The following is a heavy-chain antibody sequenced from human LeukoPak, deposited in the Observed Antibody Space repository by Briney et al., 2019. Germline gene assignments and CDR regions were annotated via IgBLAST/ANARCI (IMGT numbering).Heavy chain of an antibody. D-gene: IGHD3-9*01. CDR3: AKDGRVLRYFDWLSNDDNWFDP. V-gene: IGHV3-30*04. CDR1: GFTFSSYA. CDR2: ISYDGSNK. Sequence: GRSLRLSCAASGFTFSSYATHWVRQAPGKGLEWVAVISYDGSNKYYADSVKGRFTISRDNSKNTLYLQMNSLRAEDTAVYYCAKDGRVLRYFDWLSNDDNWFDPWGQGTLVTVSS. J-gene: IGHJ5*02.